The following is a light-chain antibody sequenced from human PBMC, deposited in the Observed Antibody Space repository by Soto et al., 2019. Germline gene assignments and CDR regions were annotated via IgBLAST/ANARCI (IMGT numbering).Light chain of an antibody. CDR3: QQYYSSRS. Sequence: DIVMTQSPDSLAVSLGERATINGKSSQSVLHSSNTKNYLAWYQQKPGQPPKLLIYWASTRESGVPDRFSGSGSGTDFTLTISSLQAEDVAVYYCQQYYSSRSFGQGTKVEIK. CDR2: WAS. V-gene: IGKV4-1*01. J-gene: IGKJ1*01. CDR1: QSVLHSSNTKNY.